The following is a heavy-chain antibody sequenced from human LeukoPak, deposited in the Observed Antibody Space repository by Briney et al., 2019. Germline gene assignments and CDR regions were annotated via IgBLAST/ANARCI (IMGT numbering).Heavy chain of an antibody. Sequence: GGSLRLSCAASGFTFSSYSMNWVRQAPGKGLEWVSSISSSSSYIYCADSVKGRFTISRDNAKNSLYLQMNSLRAEDTAVYYCARVLRIRPLYYFDYWGQGTLVTVSS. D-gene: IGHD2-15*01. CDR2: ISSSSSYI. J-gene: IGHJ4*02. V-gene: IGHV3-21*01. CDR1: GFTFSSYS. CDR3: ARVLRIRPLYYFDY.